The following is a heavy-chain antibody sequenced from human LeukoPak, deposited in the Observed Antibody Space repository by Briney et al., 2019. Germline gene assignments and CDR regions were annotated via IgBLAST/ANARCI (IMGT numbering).Heavy chain of an antibody. CDR1: GGSISSSSYY. CDR3: ARHHAPYSYASAYYYYYMDV. Sequence: PSETLSLTCTVSGGSISSSSYYLGWIRQPLGKGLEWIGSIYYSGSTYYNPSLKSRVTISVDTSKNQFSLKLSSVTAADTAVYYCARHHAPYSYASAYYYYYMDVWGKGTTVTVSS. CDR2: IYYSGST. J-gene: IGHJ6*03. V-gene: IGHV4-39*01. D-gene: IGHD5-18*01.